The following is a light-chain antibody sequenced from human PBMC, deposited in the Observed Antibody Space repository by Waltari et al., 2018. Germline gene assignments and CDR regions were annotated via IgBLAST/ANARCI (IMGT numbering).Light chain of an antibody. J-gene: IGLJ2*01. V-gene: IGLV2-11*01. CDR2: YVS. CDR3: CSYAGSYTFI. CDR1: SSDVGGYNY. Sequence: QSALTQPRSVSGSPGQSVTISCTGTSSDVGGYNYLSWYQQHPGKAPKLMIYYVSKRPSGVPDRFSGSKSGNPASLTISGLQADDEADYYCCSYAGSYTFIFGGGTELTVL.